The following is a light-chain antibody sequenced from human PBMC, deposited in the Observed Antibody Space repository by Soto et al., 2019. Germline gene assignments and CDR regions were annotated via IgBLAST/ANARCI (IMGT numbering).Light chain of an antibody. CDR3: SLYAGSNNVV. CDR2: EVS. J-gene: IGLJ2*01. V-gene: IGLV2-8*01. CDR1: SSDIGAYKF. Sequence: QSALAHPPSASGSLGQSVAISCTGTSSDIGAYKFVSWYQQHPGKAPKLIIYEVSIRPSGVPDRFSGSKSGNTASLTVSGLLAEDEADYYCSLYAGSNNVVFGGGTKLTVL.